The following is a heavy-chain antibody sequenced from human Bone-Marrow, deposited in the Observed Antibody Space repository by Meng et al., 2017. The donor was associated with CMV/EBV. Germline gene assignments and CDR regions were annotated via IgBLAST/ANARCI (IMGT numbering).Heavy chain of an antibody. Sequence: GESLKISCAASGFTFSSYSMNWVRQAPGKGLEWVSSISSSSSYIYYADSVKGRFTISRDNAKNSLYLQMNSLRAEDTAVYYCARDLSHYDFWSGYNPHGMDVWGQGTTVTVYS. CDR2: ISSSSSYI. D-gene: IGHD3-3*01. J-gene: IGHJ6*02. CDR1: GFTFSSYS. CDR3: ARDLSHYDFWSGYNPHGMDV. V-gene: IGHV3-21*01.